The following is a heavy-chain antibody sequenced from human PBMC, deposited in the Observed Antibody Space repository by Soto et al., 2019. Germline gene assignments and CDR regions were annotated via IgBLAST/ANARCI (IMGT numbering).Heavy chain of an antibody. CDR2: ISATGGGT. J-gene: IGHJ4*02. D-gene: IGHD3-16*01. V-gene: IGHV3-23*01. CDR3: AKDRRAGGNSAFYFDF. Sequence: GGSLRLSCAASGFKFSNYAMSWVRQAPGKGLEWVSLISATGGGTYYADSVKGRFTISRDNSHNTLYLQVHSLTAEDTAVYYCAKDRRAGGNSAFYFDFWGQGAQVTVSS. CDR1: GFKFSNYA.